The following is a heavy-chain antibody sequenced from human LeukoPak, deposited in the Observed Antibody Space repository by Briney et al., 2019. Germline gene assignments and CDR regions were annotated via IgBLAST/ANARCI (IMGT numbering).Heavy chain of an antibody. CDR1: GGSISSGSYY. CDR2: IYTSGST. D-gene: IGHD6-19*01. CDR3: ARARMGKGIAVAGPTFDY. J-gene: IGHJ4*02. V-gene: IGHV4-61*02. Sequence: SETLSLTCTVSGGSISSGSYYWSWIRQPAGKGLEWIGRIYTSGSTNYNPSLKSRVTISVDTSKNQFSLKLSSVTAADTAVYYCARARMGKGIAVAGPTFDYWGQGTLVTVSS.